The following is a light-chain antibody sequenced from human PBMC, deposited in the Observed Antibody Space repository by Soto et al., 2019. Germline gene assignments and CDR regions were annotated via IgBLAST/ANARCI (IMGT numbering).Light chain of an antibody. CDR1: SSDVGRYNH. CDR3: SSYTRYSTVV. CDR2: EVS. V-gene: IGLV2-14*01. Sequence: QSALTQPASVSGSPGQSITISCTGASSDVGRYNHVSWYQQHPGKAPKLMIYEVSHRPSGVSNRFSGSKSGNTASLTISGLQADDEADYYCSSYTRYSTVVFGTGTKVTVL. J-gene: IGLJ1*01.